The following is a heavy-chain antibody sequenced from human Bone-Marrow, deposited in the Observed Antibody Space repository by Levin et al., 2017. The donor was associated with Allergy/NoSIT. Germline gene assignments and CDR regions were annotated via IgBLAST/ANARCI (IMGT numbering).Heavy chain of an antibody. J-gene: IGHJ6*02. CDR3: VKGPRSVASIPSFFYGMDV. Sequence: GESLRLSCEASGSTFSNYALNWVRQAPGKGLEWVLAISGSGYSTYYADSVKGRFSVSRDNSRNIVYLHMNSLRVEDTAVYYCVKGPRSVASIPSFFYGMDVWGQGTTVTVSS. CDR2: ISGSGYST. V-gene: IGHV3-23*01. CDR1: GSTFSNYA. D-gene: IGHD6-19*01.